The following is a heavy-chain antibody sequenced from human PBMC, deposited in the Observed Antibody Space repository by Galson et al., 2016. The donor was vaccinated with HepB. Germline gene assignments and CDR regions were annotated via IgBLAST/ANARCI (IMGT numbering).Heavy chain of an antibody. Sequence: SETLSLTCAVSGGSFNNYYWSWVRQPPGKGLEWIGEINHSGSTIYNPSLKSRVTISTDTSKNQFSLRLTSVTAADTAMYYCARRTGGGGWLRYVFDYWGQGTLVTVSS. CDR2: INHSGST. CDR1: GGSFNNYY. CDR3: ARRTGGGGWLRYVFDY. J-gene: IGHJ4*02. V-gene: IGHV4-34*01. D-gene: IGHD5-24*01.